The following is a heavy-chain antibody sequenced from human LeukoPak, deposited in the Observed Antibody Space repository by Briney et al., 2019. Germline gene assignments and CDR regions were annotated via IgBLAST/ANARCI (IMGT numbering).Heavy chain of an antibody. CDR2: ISHDGSDK. CDR3: ARADLRLTWDAVYDILTAGLFDY. D-gene: IGHD3-9*01. CDR1: GFTFSSYG. V-gene: IGHV3-30*03. Sequence: QSGGSLRLSCAASGFTFSSYGMHWVRQAPGKGLEWVTVISHDGSDKYYADSVKGRFTISRDNSKNTLYLQMNSLRPEDTAVYYCARADLRLTWDAVYDILTAGLFDYWGQGTLVTVSS. J-gene: IGHJ4*02.